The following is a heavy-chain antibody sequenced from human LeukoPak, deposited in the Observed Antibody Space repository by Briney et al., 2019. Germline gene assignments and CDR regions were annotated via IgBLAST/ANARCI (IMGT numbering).Heavy chain of an antibody. CDR3: ARDVEVVITTGYRAFDI. Sequence: GASVKVSCKASGYTFTSYDINWVRQATGQGLEWMGWMNPNSGNTGYAQKFQGRVTITTDESTSTAYMELSSLRSEDTAVYYCARDVEVVITTGYRAFDIWGQGTMVTISS. J-gene: IGHJ3*02. V-gene: IGHV1-8*03. CDR2: MNPNSGNT. D-gene: IGHD3-22*01. CDR1: GYTFTSYD.